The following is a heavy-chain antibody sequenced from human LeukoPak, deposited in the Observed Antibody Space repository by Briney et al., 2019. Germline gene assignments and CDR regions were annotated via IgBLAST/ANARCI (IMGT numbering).Heavy chain of an antibody. D-gene: IGHD6-13*01. Sequence: GESLKISCKGSGYSFTDYWIGWVRQMPGKGLEWMGIIYPGDSDTRYSPSFQGQVTISADKSISTAYLQWSSLKASDTATYHCAARIAAAGTVDYYAMDVWGQGTTVTVSS. J-gene: IGHJ6*02. CDR1: GYSFTDYW. CDR3: AARIAAAGTVDYYAMDV. V-gene: IGHV5-51*01. CDR2: IYPGDSDT.